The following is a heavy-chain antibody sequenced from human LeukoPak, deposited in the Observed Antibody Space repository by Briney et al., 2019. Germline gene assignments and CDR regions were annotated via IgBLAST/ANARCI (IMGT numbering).Heavy chain of an antibody. CDR1: GFTFSSYA. J-gene: IGHJ3*02. D-gene: IGHD3-9*01. V-gene: IGHV3-23*01. CDR3: AKGYDILTGYYTAFDI. CDR2: ISYSGGST. Sequence: GGSLGLSYAASGFTFSSYAVSWVRQARGKGWEGVSAISYSGGSTYYADSVKGRFTITRDNYKTTLSVQMNSLRLEDTAVYYCAKGYDILTGYYTAFDIWGQGTMVTVSS.